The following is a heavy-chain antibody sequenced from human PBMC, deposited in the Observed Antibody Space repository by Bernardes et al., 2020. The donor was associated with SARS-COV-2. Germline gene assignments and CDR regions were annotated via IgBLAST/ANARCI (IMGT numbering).Heavy chain of an antibody. CDR2: IDGSGSST. V-gene: IGHV3-11*01. D-gene: IGHD5-18*01. CDR1: GFTFSDYY. Sequence: GGSLRLSCAASGFTFSDYYMTWIRQAPGKGLEWVSYIDGSGSSTSYADSVKGRFTVSRDNAKSSLYLQMNSLRAEDTAVYYCTTLPWIQLWLQGFYFDFWGRGTLVTVSS. CDR3: TTLPWIQLWLQGFYFDF. J-gene: IGHJ4*02.